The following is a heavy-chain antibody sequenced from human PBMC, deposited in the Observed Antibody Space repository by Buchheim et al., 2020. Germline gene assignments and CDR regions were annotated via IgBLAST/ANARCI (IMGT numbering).Heavy chain of an antibody. D-gene: IGHD3-16*01. CDR3: ARWSFYYFDY. V-gene: IGHV4-61*02. J-gene: IGHJ4*02. CDR2: IYTSGST. Sequence: QVQLQESGPGLVKPSQTLSLTCTVSGGSISSGSYYWSWIRQPAGKGLEWIGRIYTSGSTKYNPSLKSRVTISVDTYKNQFPLKLSSVTAADTAVYYCARWSFYYFDYWGQGTL. CDR1: GGSISSGSYY.